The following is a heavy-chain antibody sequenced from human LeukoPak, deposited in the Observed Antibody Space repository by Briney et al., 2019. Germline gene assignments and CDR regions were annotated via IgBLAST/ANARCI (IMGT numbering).Heavy chain of an antibody. D-gene: IGHD4-17*01. CDR2: ISSSSSYI. V-gene: IGHV3-21*01. CDR1: GFTFSSYS. J-gene: IGHJ4*02. CDR3: ARVRARGYGDYALDY. Sequence: GGSLRLSCAASGFTFSSYSMNWVRQAPGKGLEWVSSISSSSSYIYYADSVKGRFTISRDNAKNSLYLQMNSLRAEDTAVYYCARVRARGYGDYALDYWGQGTLSPSPQ.